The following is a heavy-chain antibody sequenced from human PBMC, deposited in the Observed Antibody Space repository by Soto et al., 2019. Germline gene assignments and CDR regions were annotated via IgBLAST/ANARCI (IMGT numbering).Heavy chain of an antibody. CDR3: AAATLTLIVVDPPDY. J-gene: IGHJ4*02. CDR1: GYTFTGYA. D-gene: IGHD3-22*01. CDR2: INAGNGNT. Sequence: ASVKVSCKASGYTFTGYAMHWVRQAPGQRLEWMGWINAGNGNTKYSQKFQGRFTITRDTSASTAYMELSSLRSEDTAVYYCAAATLTLIVVDPPDYWGQGTLVTVSS. V-gene: IGHV1-3*01.